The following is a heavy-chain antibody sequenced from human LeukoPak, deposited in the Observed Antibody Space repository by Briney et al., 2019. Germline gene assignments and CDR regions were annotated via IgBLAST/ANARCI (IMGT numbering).Heavy chain of an antibody. Sequence: SETLSLTCTVSGGFVSTDTYYWSWIRQPAGKGLEWIGYIYSSESTIYNPSLKSRVTISLVTSKNQFSLKMTSVTAADTAVYYCASSPWHFRRFDPWGQGTLVTVSS. CDR1: GGFVSTDTYY. CDR3: ASSPWHFRRFDP. J-gene: IGHJ5*02. V-gene: IGHV4-61*10. CDR2: IYSSEST.